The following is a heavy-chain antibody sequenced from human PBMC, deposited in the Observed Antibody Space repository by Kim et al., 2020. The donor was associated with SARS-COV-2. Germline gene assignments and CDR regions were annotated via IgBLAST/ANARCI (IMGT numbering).Heavy chain of an antibody. J-gene: IGHJ4*02. Sequence: GGSLRLSCAASGFTFSSYSMNWVRQAPGKGLEWVSSISSGSSYIYYADSVKGRFTISRDHAKNSLYLQMNSLRAEDTAVYYCASQRRGYSYGPLDYWGQRALGTVSS. V-gene: IGHV3-21*01. CDR3: ASQRRGYSYGPLDY. CDR1: GFTFSSYS. CDR2: ISSGSSYI. D-gene: IGHD5-18*01.